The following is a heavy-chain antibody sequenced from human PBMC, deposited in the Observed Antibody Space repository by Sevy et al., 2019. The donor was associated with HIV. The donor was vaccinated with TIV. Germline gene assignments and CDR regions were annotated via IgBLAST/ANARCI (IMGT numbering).Heavy chain of an antibody. CDR3: AKDLEVYYYDSSGYPPPYYYYYGMDV. CDR2: ISGSGGST. J-gene: IGHJ6*02. D-gene: IGHD3-22*01. CDR1: GFTLSSYA. Sequence: GGSLRLSCAASGFTLSSYAMSWVRQAPGKGLEWVSAISGSGGSTYYADTVKGRFTISRDNSKNTMYLQMNSLRAEDTAVYYCAKDLEVYYYDSSGYPPPYYYYYGMDVWGQGTTVTVSS. V-gene: IGHV3-23*01.